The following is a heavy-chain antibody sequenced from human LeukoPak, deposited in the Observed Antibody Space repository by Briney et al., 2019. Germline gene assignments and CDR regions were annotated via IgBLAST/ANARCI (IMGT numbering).Heavy chain of an antibody. CDR2: ISAYNGNT. Sequence: ASVKVSCKSSGYTFTSYGISWVRQAPGQGLEWMGLISAYNGNTNYAQKLQGRVTMTTDTSTSTDYMELRSLRSDDTAVYYCARVQFSTSDYYYYGMDVWGQGTTVTVSS. CDR1: GYTFTSYG. V-gene: IGHV1-18*01. D-gene: IGHD2-2*01. CDR3: ARVQFSTSDYYYYGMDV. J-gene: IGHJ6*02.